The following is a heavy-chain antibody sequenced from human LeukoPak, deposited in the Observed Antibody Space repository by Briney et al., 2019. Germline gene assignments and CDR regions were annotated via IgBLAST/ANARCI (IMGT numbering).Heavy chain of an antibody. D-gene: IGHD2-15*01. CDR1: GGSISSGGYY. V-gene: IGHV4-31*03. CDR3: ARSRYCSGGSYYLNWFDP. CDR2: IYYSGST. J-gene: IGHJ5*02. Sequence: PSETLSLTCTVSGGSISSGGYYWSWIRQHPGKGLEWIGYIYYSGSTYYNPSLKSRVTISVDTSKNQFSLKLSSVTAADTAVYYCARSRYCSGGSYYLNWFDPWGQGTLVTVSS.